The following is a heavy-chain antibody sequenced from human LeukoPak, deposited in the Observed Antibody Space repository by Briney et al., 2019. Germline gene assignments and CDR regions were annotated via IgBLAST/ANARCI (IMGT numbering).Heavy chain of an antibody. D-gene: IGHD1-26*01. CDR1: GYSLSTYW. J-gene: IGHJ4*02. CDR3: GRHARMGATQSNFDY. Sequence: PGESLKISCKGSGYSLSTYWIGWVRQMPGKGLEWMGIIYPGDSDTRYNPSFQGQVTISADQSTNTAYLQWSSLKASDTAIYYCGRHARMGATQSNFDYWGQGTLVTVSS. CDR2: IYPGDSDT. V-gene: IGHV5-51*01.